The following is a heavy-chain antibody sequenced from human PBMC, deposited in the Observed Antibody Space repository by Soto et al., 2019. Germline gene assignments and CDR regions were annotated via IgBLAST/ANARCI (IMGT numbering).Heavy chain of an antibody. CDR1: GYNFARSS. Sequence: PGESLKISCKASGYNFARSSIGWVRQMPGRGLEWVAIIYPGSSEITYSPSFQGRVTISADMSISTAYLQWSSLEASDTVIYYCAPYYNYWKIWGQGTLVTVSS. D-gene: IGHD1-1*01. CDR3: APYYNYWKI. CDR2: IYPGSSEI. V-gene: IGHV5-51*01. J-gene: IGHJ4*02.